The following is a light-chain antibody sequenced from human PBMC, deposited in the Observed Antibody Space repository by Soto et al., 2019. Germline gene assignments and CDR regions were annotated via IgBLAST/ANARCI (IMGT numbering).Light chain of an antibody. CDR2: DAS. Sequence: EIVLTQSPGTLSLSPGERATLSCRGSQSVSSSSLAWYQQKRGQAPRLLIHDASSRATGIPDRFSGSGSGTAFTLTISRLEPEDFAVYYCQQYGGSPRTFGQGTKVEVK. J-gene: IGKJ1*01. V-gene: IGKV3-20*01. CDR1: QSVSSSS. CDR3: QQYGGSPRT.